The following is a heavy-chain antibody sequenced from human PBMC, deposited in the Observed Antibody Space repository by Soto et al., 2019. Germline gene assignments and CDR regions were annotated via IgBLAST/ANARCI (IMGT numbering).Heavy chain of an antibody. CDR3: AREQAGGPGDA. D-gene: IGHD3-16*01. CDR1: GGSISSSSYY. CDR2: IYYSGNT. V-gene: IGHV4-39*02. Sequence: PSETLSLTCTVSGGSISSSSYYWAWIRQPPGKGLEWIGNIYYSGNTYYSPSLKSRVTISVDRSKNQFSLKLSSVTAADTAVYYCAREQAGGPGDAWGQGTLVTVSS. J-gene: IGHJ5*02.